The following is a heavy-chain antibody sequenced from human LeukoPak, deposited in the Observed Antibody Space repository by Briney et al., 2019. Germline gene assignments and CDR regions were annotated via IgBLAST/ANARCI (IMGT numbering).Heavy chain of an antibody. V-gene: IGHV5-51*01. Sequence: NRGESLKISCRGSGYSFTSYWIGWVRQMPGKGLEWMGIIYPGDSDTRYSPSFQGQVTISADKSISTAYLQWSSLKASDTAMYYCARGYYDYVWGSYRPPCPDYWGQGTLVTVSS. D-gene: IGHD3-16*02. J-gene: IGHJ4*02. CDR2: IYPGDSDT. CDR1: GYSFTSYW. CDR3: ARGYYDYVWGSYRPPCPDY.